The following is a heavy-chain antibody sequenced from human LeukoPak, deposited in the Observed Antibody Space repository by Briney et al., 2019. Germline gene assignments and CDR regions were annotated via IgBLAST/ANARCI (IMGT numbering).Heavy chain of an antibody. J-gene: IGHJ4*02. CDR3: ARLGSGSNY. CDR1: GDIFSRNSAA. Sequence: SQTLSLTCALSGDIFSRNSAAWLWIRQPPSRGLEWLGRTYYRSKLYTEYAVSVKSRITINPHTSKNQSSLQLSSVNPEDSAVYYCARLGSGSNYWGQGTLVTVSS. CDR2: TYYRSKLYT. V-gene: IGHV6-1*01. D-gene: IGHD3-10*01.